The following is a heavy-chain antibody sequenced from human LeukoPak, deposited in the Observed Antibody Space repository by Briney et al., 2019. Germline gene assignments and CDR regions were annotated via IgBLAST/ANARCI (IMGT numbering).Heavy chain of an antibody. V-gene: IGHV4-38-2*02. J-gene: IGHJ2*01. CDR1: GGSFSGYY. D-gene: IGHD5-18*01. CDR3: ARDYWVDTAMAKSWYFDL. CDR2: IYHSGST. Sequence: SETLSLTCAVYGGSFSGYYWGWIRQPPGKGLEWIGSIYHSGSTYYNPSLKSRVTISVDTSKNQFSLKLSSVTAADTAVYYCARDYWVDTAMAKSWYFDLWGRGTLVTVSS.